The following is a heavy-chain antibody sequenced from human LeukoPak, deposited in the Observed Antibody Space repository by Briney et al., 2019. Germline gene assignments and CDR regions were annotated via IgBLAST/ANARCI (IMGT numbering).Heavy chain of an antibody. D-gene: IGHD3-10*01. CDR3: ARDYPSINFDY. Sequence: GGSLRLSCAASGFTFSSYSMNWVRQAPGEGLEWVSYISSSSTIYYADSVKGRFTISRDNAKNSLYLQMNSLRAEDTAVYYCARDYPSINFDYWGQGTLVTVSS. J-gene: IGHJ4*02. V-gene: IGHV3-48*01. CDR1: GFTFSSYS. CDR2: ISSSSTI.